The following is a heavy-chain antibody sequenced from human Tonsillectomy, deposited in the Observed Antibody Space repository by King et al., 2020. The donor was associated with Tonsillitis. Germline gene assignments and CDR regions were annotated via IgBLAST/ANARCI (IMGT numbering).Heavy chain of an antibody. Sequence: QLVQSGGGLVQPGGSLRLSCAPSGFTVSSYYMSWVRHVPGGGLEWVSISYSGDTTYYADSVKGRFTISRHNSKNTVYLQMNSLRAEDTAVYYCASGDRLVAFDMWGQGTMVTVSS. J-gene: IGHJ3*02. D-gene: IGHD3-16*01. CDR2: SYSGDTT. CDR3: ASGDRLVAFDM. V-gene: IGHV3-53*04. CDR1: GFTVSSYY.